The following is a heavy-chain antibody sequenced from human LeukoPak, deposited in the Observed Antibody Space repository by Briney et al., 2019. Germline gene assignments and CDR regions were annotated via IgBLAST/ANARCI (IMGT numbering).Heavy chain of an antibody. CDR3: ARGRWIIRGVKTHVFSH. D-gene: IGHD3-10*01. V-gene: IGHV3-11*05. Sequence: GGSLRLSCAASGFTFSDYYMSWIRQAPGKGLEWVSYISIRSTYASYADSVKGRFTISRDDAKNPLYMQMNGLRAEDTAVYYCARGRWIIRGVKTHVFSHWGQGALVTVSS. CDR2: ISIRSTYA. J-gene: IGHJ4*02. CDR1: GFTFSDYY.